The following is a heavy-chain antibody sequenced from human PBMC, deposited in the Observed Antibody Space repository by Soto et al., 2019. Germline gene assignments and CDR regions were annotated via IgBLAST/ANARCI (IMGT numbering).Heavy chain of an antibody. Sequence: QVQLVQSGAEVKKPGASVKVSCKASGSTFTSYYMHWVRQAPGQGLEWMGIINPSGGSTSYAQKFQGRVTMTRDTSTSTVYMELSSLRSEDTAVYYCARDLGSGSYYAPGDYWGQGILVTVSS. CDR2: INPSGGST. CDR1: GSTFTSYY. CDR3: ARDLGSGSYYAPGDY. D-gene: IGHD3-10*01. V-gene: IGHV1-46*01. J-gene: IGHJ4*02.